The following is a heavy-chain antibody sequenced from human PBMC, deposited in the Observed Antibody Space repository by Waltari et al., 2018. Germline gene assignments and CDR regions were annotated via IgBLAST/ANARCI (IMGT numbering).Heavy chain of an antibody. CDR2: IYYSGST. V-gene: IGHV4-59*01. Sequence: QVQLQESGPGLVKPSETLSLTCTVSGGSISSYSWSWIRQPPGKGLEWIGYIYYSGSTNYNPSLKSRVTISVDTSKNQFSLKLSSVTAADTAVYYCARAKTGSFDYWGQGTLVTVSS. CDR3: ARAKTGSFDY. CDR1: GGSISSYS. J-gene: IGHJ4*02. D-gene: IGHD3-9*01.